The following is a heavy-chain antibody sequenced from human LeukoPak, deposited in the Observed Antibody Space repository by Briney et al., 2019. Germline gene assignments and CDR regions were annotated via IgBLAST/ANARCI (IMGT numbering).Heavy chain of an antibody. D-gene: IGHD6-19*01. CDR2: IYWNSNNI. J-gene: IGHJ4*02. V-gene: IGHV3-9*03. Sequence: GGSLRLSCAASAFTFDDYAMHWVRPAPGKGLEWVSGIYWNSNNIGYADSVKRRFTISRDNAKTSLYLQMNSLRAEDLALYYCAKGPGSGWAYYFDYWGQGTLVTVSS. CDR3: AKGPGSGWAYYFDY. CDR1: AFTFDDYA.